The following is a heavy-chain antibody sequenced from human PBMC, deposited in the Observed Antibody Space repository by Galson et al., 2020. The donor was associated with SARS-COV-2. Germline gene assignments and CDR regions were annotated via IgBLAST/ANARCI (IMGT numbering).Heavy chain of an antibody. Sequence: GESLKISCAASGFTFSSYEMNWVRQAPGKGLEWLSYISSSGTTIYYADSVKGRLTISRDNAKNSLFLQMNSLRAEDTALYYCARVPYCGGDCYSDYWGQGTLVTVSS. J-gene: IGHJ4*02. CDR2: ISSSGTTI. V-gene: IGHV3-48*03. D-gene: IGHD2-21*02. CDR3: ARVPYCGGDCYSDY. CDR1: GFTFSSYE.